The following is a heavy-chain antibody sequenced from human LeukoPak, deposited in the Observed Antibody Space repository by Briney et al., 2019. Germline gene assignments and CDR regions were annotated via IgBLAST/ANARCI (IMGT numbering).Heavy chain of an antibody. V-gene: IGHV3-66*01. Sequence: GGSLRLSCTVSGFTVSSNSMSWVRQAPGKGLEWVSFIYSDNTHYSDPVKGRFTISRDSSKNTLYLQMNSLRAEDTAVYYCASKDPYDSSAYLLDYWGQGTLVTVSS. CDR2: IYSDNT. J-gene: IGHJ4*02. CDR3: ASKDPYDSSAYLLDY. D-gene: IGHD3-22*01. CDR1: GFTVSSNS.